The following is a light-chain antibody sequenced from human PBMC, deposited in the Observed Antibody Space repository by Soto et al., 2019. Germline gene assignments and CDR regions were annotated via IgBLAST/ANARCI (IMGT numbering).Light chain of an antibody. V-gene: IGLV2-14*03. Sequence: QSALTQPASVSGSPGQSITISCTGTSSDIGGYKYVSWYQHHPGTAPKLMIYDVTNRPSGVSNRFSGSKSGNTASLTISGLQAEDEWDYYCTSYASSSTPVVVVVGTKLTVL. CDR1: SSDIGGYKY. CDR3: TSYASSSTPVV. CDR2: DVT. J-gene: IGLJ2*01.